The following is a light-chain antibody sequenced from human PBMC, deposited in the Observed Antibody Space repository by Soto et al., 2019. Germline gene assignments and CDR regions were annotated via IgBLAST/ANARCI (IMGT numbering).Light chain of an antibody. CDR2: DVT. V-gene: IGLV2-11*01. CDR1: SSDVGSYNY. J-gene: IGLJ1*01. CDR3: CSSAGSSSYV. Sequence: QSALTQPRSVSVSPGQSVTLSCTGTSSDVGSYNYVSWYQHHPGKAPKLMFYDVTKRPSGVPDRFSGSKSGNTASLTISGLQAEDEADYYCCSSAGSSSYVFGTGTSSPY.